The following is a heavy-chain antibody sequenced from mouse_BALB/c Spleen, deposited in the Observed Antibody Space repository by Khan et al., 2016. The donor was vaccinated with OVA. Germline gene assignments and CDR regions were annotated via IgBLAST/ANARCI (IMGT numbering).Heavy chain of an antibody. D-gene: IGHD2-10*02. CDR2: ISYSGNT. V-gene: IGHV3-2*02. CDR1: GYSITSDYA. J-gene: IGHJ2*01. Sequence: EVQLQESGPGLVKPSQSLSLTCTVTGYSITSDYAWNWIRQFPGNKLEWMGYISYSGNTNYNPSLKGRISITRDTSKNQFFLQLNSVTTEDTATYYCAKVYGGDFDYWGQGTTLTVSS. CDR3: AKVYGGDFDY.